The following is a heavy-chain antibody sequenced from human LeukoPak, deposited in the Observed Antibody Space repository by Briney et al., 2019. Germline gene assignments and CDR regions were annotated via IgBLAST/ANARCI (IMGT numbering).Heavy chain of an antibody. CDR2: ISSSSYI. V-gene: IGHV3-21*01. J-gene: IGHJ4*02. Sequence: GGSLRLSCAASGFTFSSYSVNWVRQAPGKGLEWVSSISSSSYIYYADSVKGRFTISRDNAKNSLYLQMNSLRAEDTAVYYCATLRGGSSSGFDYWGQGTLVTVSS. CDR3: ATLRGGSSSGFDY. CDR1: GFTFSSYS. D-gene: IGHD6-6*01.